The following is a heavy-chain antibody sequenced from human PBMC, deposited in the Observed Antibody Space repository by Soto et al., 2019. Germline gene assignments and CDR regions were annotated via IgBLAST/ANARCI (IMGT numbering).Heavy chain of an antibody. J-gene: IGHJ4*02. V-gene: IGHV1-69*01. CDR1: GGTFNSYA. CDR3: ARGWGHDSSNYYYAY. CDR2: IIPIFGTA. Sequence: QVQLEQSGAEMKKPGSSVKVSCRASGGTFNSYAISWVRQAPGQGLEWMGGIIPIFGTANYAQKFQGRGTITADESTSTAYMELSSLRSEDTAMYYCARGWGHDSSNYYYAYWGQGTLVTVSS. D-gene: IGHD3-22*01.